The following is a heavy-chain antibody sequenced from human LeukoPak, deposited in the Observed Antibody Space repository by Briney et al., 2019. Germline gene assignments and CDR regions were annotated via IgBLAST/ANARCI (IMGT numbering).Heavy chain of an antibody. CDR2: ISPDNT. J-gene: IGHJ3*02. Sequence: GGSLRLSCAASGFTFSTNPMSWVRQAPGKGLEWVSAISPDNTYYADSVKGRLTISRDDSKNTVYLQMNSPRAEDTARYYCVKEHVDRAFTRSFEIWGQGTVVTVSS. CDR1: GFTFSTNP. D-gene: IGHD3-10*01. CDR3: VKEHVDRAFTRSFEI. V-gene: IGHV3-23*01.